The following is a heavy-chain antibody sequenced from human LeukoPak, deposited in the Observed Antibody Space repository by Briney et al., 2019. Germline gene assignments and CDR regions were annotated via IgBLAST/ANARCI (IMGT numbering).Heavy chain of an antibody. CDR2: INHSGST. V-gene: IGHV4-34*01. Sequence: PSETLSLTCAVYGGSFSGYYWSWIRQPPGKGLEWIGEINHSGSTNYNPSLKSRVTISVDTSKNRFSLKLSSVTAADTAVYYCARGLGVVVVAATSYYFDYWGQGTLVTVSS. J-gene: IGHJ4*02. D-gene: IGHD2-15*01. CDR1: GGSFSGYY. CDR3: ARGLGVVVVAATSYYFDY.